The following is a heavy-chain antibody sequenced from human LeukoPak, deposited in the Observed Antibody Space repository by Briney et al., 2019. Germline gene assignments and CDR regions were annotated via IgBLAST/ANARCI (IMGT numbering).Heavy chain of an antibody. Sequence: ASVKVSCKVSGYTPTELSMHWVRQAPGKGLEWMGGFDPEDGETIYAQKFQGRVTMTEDTSTDTAYMELSSLRSEDTAVYYCATEYDYGDYRAGSWFDYWGQGTLVTVSS. CDR2: FDPEDGET. V-gene: IGHV1-24*01. CDR3: ATEYDYGDYRAGSWFDY. CDR1: GYTPTELS. D-gene: IGHD4-17*01. J-gene: IGHJ4*02.